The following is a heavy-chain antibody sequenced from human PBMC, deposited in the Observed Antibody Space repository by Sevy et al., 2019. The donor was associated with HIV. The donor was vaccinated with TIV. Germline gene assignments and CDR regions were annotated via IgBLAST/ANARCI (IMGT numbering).Heavy chain of an antibody. CDR1: GYRFTSYW. CDR3: ARRFYDSTGYPQYFFDY. J-gene: IGHJ4*02. V-gene: IGHV5-51*01. CDR2: IYPDDSDI. Sequence: GESLKISCRGSGYRFTSYWIAWVRQVPGRGLEWMGIIYPDDSDIRYSPSHQGQVTISVDKSISTAYLQWSSLEASDTAMYFCARRFYDSTGYPQYFFDYWGQGTPVTVSS. D-gene: IGHD3-22*01.